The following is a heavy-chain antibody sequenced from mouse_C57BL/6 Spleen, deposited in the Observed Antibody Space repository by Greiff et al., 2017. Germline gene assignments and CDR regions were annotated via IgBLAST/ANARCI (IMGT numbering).Heavy chain of an antibody. CDR3: ARKYYGSSYAMDY. Sequence: VQLQQSGAELVRPGASVKLSCKASGYTFTDYYINWVKQRPGQGLEWIARIYPGSGNTYYNEKFKGKATLTAEKSSSTAYMQLSSLTSADSAVYFCARKYYGSSYAMDYWGQGTSVTVSS. D-gene: IGHD1-1*01. J-gene: IGHJ4*01. CDR1: GYTFTDYY. CDR2: IYPGSGNT. V-gene: IGHV1-76*01.